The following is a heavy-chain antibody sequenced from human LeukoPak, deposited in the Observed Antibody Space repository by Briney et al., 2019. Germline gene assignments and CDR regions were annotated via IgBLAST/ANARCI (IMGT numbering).Heavy chain of an antibody. CDR3: AKDFGGSHPYYFDY. CDR1: GFTFSSYA. J-gene: IGHJ4*02. CDR2: ISGSGGST. V-gene: IGHV3-23*01. D-gene: IGHD1-26*01. Sequence: GASLRLSCAASGFTFSSYAMSWVRQAPGKGLEWVSAISGSGGSTYYADSVKGRFTISRDNSKNALYLQMNSLRAEDTAVYYCAKDFGGSHPYYFDYWGQGTLVTVSS.